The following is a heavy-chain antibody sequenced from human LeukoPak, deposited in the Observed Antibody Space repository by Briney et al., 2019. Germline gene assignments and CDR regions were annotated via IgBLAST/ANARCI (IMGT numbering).Heavy chain of an antibody. CDR3: ARGAPFDY. CDR2: IFPGNSDT. CDR1: EYGFTNYW. Sequence: GESLKISCKGSEYGFTNYWIGWVRQMPGKGLEWMGIIFPGNSDTRYSPSFQSQVTISADKSISTAYLQWSSLKASDTAMYYCARGAPFDYWGQGTLVTVSS. J-gene: IGHJ4*02. V-gene: IGHV5-51*01.